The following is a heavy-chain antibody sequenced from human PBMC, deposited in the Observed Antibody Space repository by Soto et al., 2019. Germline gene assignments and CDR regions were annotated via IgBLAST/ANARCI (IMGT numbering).Heavy chain of an antibody. V-gene: IGHV4-59*08. CDR3: ARHFGHGDTLFDY. Sequence: PSETLSLTCTVSGGSISSYYWSWIRQPPGKGLEWIGYIYYSGSTNYNPFLKSRVTISVDTSKNQFSLKLSSVTAADTAVYYCARHFGHGDTLFDYWGQGTLVTVSS. CDR2: IYYSGST. CDR1: GGSISSYY. D-gene: IGHD4-17*01. J-gene: IGHJ4*02.